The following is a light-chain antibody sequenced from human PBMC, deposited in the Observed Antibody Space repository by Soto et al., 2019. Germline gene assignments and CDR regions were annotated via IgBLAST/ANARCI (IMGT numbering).Light chain of an antibody. CDR2: EVS. CDR3: SSYRSGDTFV. V-gene: IGLV2-14*01. J-gene: IGLJ1*01. CDR1: SSDVGGYNY. Sequence: QSALTQPASVSGSPGQSITISCTGTSSDVGGYNYVSWYQQHPGKAPKLMIYEVSNRPSGVSNRFSGSKSGNTASLTISGLRAEDEADYYCSSYRSGDTFVFGPGTKLTVL.